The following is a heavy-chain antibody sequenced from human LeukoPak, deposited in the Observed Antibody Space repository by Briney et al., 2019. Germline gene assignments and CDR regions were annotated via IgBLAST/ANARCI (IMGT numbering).Heavy chain of an antibody. V-gene: IGHV3-21*01. CDR1: GFTFSSYS. CDR3: ARDYDYVWGSYRYIYFDY. CDR2: ISSSSSYI. D-gene: IGHD3-16*02. J-gene: IGHJ4*02. Sequence: GGALRLSCAASGFTFSSYSMNWFRQAPGKGLEWVSSISSSSSYIYYADSVKGRFTISRDNAKNSLYLQMNSLRAEDTAVYYCARDYDYVWGSYRYIYFDYWGQGTLVTVSS.